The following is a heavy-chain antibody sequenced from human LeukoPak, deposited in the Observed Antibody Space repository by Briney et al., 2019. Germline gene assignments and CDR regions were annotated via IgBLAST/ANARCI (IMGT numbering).Heavy chain of an antibody. D-gene: IGHD5-18*01. V-gene: IGHV4-59*01. CDR2: IYCGGGT. CDR1: GVSMSSYY. CDR3: ARGAGYTAQDNWFDH. J-gene: IGHJ5*02. Sequence: SETLSLTCTVSGVSMSSYYWSWIRQPPGKGLEWIGYIYCGGGTNCNPSLKRRVTISVDTPKNQFSLKLRSLTAADTAVYYCARGAGYTAQDNWFDHWGQGILVTVSS.